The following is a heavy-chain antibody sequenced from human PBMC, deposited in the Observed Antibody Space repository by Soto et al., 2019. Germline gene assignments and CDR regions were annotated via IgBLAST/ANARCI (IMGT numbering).Heavy chain of an antibody. CDR1: GGSISVGGYY. J-gene: IGHJ5*02. CDR2: IYYGGNT. V-gene: IGHV4-31*03. Sequence: QVQLQESGPGLVKPSQTLSLTCTVSGGSISVGGYYWSWIRQLPEKGLEWIGYIYYGGNTYYNPSLKSRVTISVDTSKNQFSLKLSSVTAADTAVYYCARNYYDARWFDPWGQGTLVTVSS. CDR3: ARNYYDARWFDP. D-gene: IGHD3-22*01.